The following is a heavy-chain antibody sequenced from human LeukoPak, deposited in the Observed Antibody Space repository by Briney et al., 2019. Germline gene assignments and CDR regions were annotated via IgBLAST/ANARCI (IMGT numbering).Heavy chain of an antibody. V-gene: IGHV4-4*07. CDR2: IFASGET. CDR3: ARDRYTWHDRDWFDS. Sequence: SETLSLTCTVSGDSISTSYWSWIRQPAGKRMEWIGRIFASGETHYHPSLESRVIMSRDTSNNQFFLRLTSVTAADTAVYYCARDRYTWHDRDWFDSWGQGTLVTVSS. CDR1: GDSISTSY. D-gene: IGHD1-20*01. J-gene: IGHJ5*01.